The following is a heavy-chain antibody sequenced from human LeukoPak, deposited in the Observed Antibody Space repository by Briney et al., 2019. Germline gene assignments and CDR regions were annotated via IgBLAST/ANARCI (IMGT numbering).Heavy chain of an antibody. CDR1: GFIFSDYY. CDR3: VKEVRHPLF. Sequence: PGGSLRLSCAASGFIFSDYYMSWIRQAPGKGLEWISYISSSSSYTNYVDSVKGRFTISRDNAKNSLYLQLNSLTAEDTAVYYCVKEVRHPLFWGQGTLVTVSS. V-gene: IGHV3-11*03. J-gene: IGHJ4*02. CDR2: ISSSSSYT. D-gene: IGHD3-10*01.